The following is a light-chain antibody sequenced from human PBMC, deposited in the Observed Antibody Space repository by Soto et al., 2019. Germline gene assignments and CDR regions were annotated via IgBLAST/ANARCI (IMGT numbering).Light chain of an antibody. CDR3: QQYHDWPLT. V-gene: IGKV3D-15*01. J-gene: IGKJ4*01. CDR1: QSVSSN. Sequence: EILMTHSPATLPVSPGERATPSCIASQSVSSNFAWYQQRPAQAPRLLIYDVSTRATGVPTRFSGSGSGTEFTLTISSLQYEAFAVYYCQQYHDWPLTFGGGTKVDIK. CDR2: DVS.